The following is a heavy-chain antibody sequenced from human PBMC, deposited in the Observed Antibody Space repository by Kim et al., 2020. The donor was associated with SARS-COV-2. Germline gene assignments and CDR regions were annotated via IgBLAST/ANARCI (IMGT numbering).Heavy chain of an antibody. D-gene: IGHD5-18*01. V-gene: IGHV1-24*01. CDR1: GYTLTELS. J-gene: IGHJ4*02. CDR3: ATLDVDTAMVTGVGFQFDY. CDR2: FDPGDGET. Sequence: ASVKVSCKVSGYTLTELSMHWVRQAPGKGLEWMGGFDPGDGETIYAQKFQGRVTMTEDTSTDTAYMELSSLRSEDTAVYYCATLDVDTAMVTGVGFQFDYWGQGTLVTVSS.